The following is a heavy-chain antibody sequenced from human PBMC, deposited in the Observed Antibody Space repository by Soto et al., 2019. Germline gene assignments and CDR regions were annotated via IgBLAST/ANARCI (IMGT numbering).Heavy chain of an antibody. D-gene: IGHD3-22*01. CDR3: AAISGGYYDSSGYYPFDY. Sequence: SVKVSCKASGFTFTSSAVQWVRQARGQRLEWIGWIVVGSGNRNYAQKFQERVTITRDMSTSTAYMELSSLRSEDTAVYYCAAISGGYYDSSGYYPFDYWGQGTLVTVSS. J-gene: IGHJ4*02. CDR1: GFTFTSSA. CDR2: IVVGSGNR. V-gene: IGHV1-58*01.